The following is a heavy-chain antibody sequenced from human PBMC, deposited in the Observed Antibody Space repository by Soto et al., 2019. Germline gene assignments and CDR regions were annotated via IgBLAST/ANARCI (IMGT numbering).Heavy chain of an antibody. CDR1: GYSFTSYW. Sequence: EVQLVQSGAEVKKPGESLRISCKGSGYSFTSYWISWVRQMPGKGLEWMGRIDPSDSYTNYSPSFQGHVTISADKSISTACRQWSSLQASDPARYCCARRGEGWFDPWGQGTLVTVSS. J-gene: IGHJ5*02. CDR3: ARRGEGWFDP. CDR2: IDPSDSYT. D-gene: IGHD4-17*01. V-gene: IGHV5-10-1*01.